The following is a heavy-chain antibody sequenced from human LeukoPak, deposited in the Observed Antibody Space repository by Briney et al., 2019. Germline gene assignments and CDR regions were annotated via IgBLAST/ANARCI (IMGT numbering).Heavy chain of an antibody. V-gene: IGHV1-69*04. Sequence: SGKVSCKASGGTFSSYAISWVRQAPGQGLEWMGRIIPILGIANYAQKFQGRVTITADKSTSTAYMELSSLRSEDTAVYYCASKRAGGSYYGIDAFDIWGQGTMVTVSS. CDR3: ASKRAGGSYYGIDAFDI. J-gene: IGHJ3*02. CDR2: IIPILGIA. D-gene: IGHD1-26*01. CDR1: GGTFSSYA.